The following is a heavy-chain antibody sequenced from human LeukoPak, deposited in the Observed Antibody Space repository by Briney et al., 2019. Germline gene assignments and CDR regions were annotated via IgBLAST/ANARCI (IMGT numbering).Heavy chain of an antibody. V-gene: IGHV4-31*03. CDR1: GGSISSGGYY. D-gene: IGHD4-11*01. CDR2: IYYSGST. Sequence: SETLSLTCTVSGGSISSGGYYWSWIRQHPGKGLEWIGYIYYSGSTYYNPSLKSRVTISVDTSKNQFSLKLSSVTAADTAVYYCAREDHTVTTDYYYYYYYMDVWGKGTTVTVSS. J-gene: IGHJ6*03. CDR3: AREDHTVTTDYYYYYYYMDV.